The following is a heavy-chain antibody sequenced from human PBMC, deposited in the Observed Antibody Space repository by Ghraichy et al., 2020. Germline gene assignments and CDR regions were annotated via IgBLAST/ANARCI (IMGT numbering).Heavy chain of an antibody. CDR1: GGSISSYY. V-gene: IGHV4-4*07. Sequence: SETLSLTCTVSGGSISSYYWSWIRQPAGKGLEWIGRIYTSGSTNYNPSLKSRVTMSVDTSKNQFSLKLSSVTAADTAVYYCARDEGSRYSGYDANYYYGMDVWGQGTTVTVSS. D-gene: IGHD5-12*01. CDR2: IYTSGST. J-gene: IGHJ6*02. CDR3: ARDEGSRYSGYDANYYYGMDV.